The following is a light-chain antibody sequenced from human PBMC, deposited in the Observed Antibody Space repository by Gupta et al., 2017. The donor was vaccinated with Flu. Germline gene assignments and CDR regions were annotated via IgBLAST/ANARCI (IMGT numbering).Light chain of an antibody. CDR2: DAS. J-gene: IGKJ2*01. Sequence: SPSSLSASVGDRVTITCQASQDISNYLNWYQQKPGKAPKPLFYDASNLETGVPSRFSGSGSGTDFTFTISSLQPEDIATYYCQQYDNLPYTFGQGTKLEIK. CDR3: QQYDNLPYT. V-gene: IGKV1-33*01. CDR1: QDISNY.